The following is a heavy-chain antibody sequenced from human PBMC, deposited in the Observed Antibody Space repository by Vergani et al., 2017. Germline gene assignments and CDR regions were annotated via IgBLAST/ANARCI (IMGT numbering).Heavy chain of an antibody. V-gene: IGHV1-69*01. CDR2: IIPIFGTA. D-gene: IGHD3-22*01. CDR1: GGTFSSYA. CDR3: ARSGMAITMIVVVTKALNYYYYGMDV. J-gene: IGHJ6*02. Sequence: QVQLVQSGAEVKKPGSSVKVSCKASGGTFSSYAISWVRQAPGQGLEWMGGIIPIFGTANYAQKFQGRVTITADESTSAAYMELSGLRSEDTAVYYCARSGMAITMIVVVTKALNYYYYGMDVWGQGTTVTVSS.